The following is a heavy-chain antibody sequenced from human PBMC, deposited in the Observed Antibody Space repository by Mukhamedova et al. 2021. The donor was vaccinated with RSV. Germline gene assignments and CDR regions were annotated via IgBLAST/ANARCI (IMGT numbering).Heavy chain of an antibody. CDR2: IHPSDSET. V-gene: IGHV5-51*01. J-gene: IGHJ5*02. D-gene: IGHD2-8*01. CDR3: VRGNGWIDP. Sequence: VRRTPGQGLEWMGIIHPSDSETRYSPSFQGQVTISVDKSINTAYLQWSSLKASDSAMYYCVRGNGWIDPCGQGTLVTVSP.